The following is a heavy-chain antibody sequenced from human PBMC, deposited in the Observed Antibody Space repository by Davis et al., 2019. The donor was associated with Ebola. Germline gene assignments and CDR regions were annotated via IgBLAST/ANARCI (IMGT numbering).Heavy chain of an antibody. D-gene: IGHD2-2*01. CDR1: GFTFSRDW. V-gene: IGHV3-7*01. CDR3: AGDGVAAASDY. CDR2: IKQDGSEK. Sequence: PGGSLRLSCVGSGFTFSRDWMTWLRQAPGKGLEWAANIKQDGSEKYYVDSVKGRFTISRDNAKNSVFLQMNSLRVEDTAMYYCAGDGVAAASDYWGQGTLVTVSS. J-gene: IGHJ4*02.